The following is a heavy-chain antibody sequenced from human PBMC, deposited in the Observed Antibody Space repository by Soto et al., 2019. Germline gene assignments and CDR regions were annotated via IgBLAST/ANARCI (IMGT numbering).Heavy chain of an antibody. V-gene: IGHV1-2*02. CDR3: ARSLLDEYSSSWRSAYYGMDV. Sequence: QVQLVQSGAEVKKPGASVKVSCKASGFTFSAYYIYWVRQAPGQGLEWIGWINPNSGGTNNAQKFQGRVTMTRATSTSTVYMELSALISDDTAVYFCARSLLDEYSSSWRSAYYGMDVWGQGTTVTVSS. CDR2: INPNSGGT. D-gene: IGHD2-2*01. J-gene: IGHJ6*02. CDR1: GFTFSAYY.